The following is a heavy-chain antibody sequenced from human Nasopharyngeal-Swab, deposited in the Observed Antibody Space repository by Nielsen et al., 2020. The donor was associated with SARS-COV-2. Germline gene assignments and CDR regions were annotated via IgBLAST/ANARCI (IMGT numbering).Heavy chain of an antibody. CDR1: GFTFSSFG. CDR2: IAHDASNE. D-gene: IGHD4-17*01. J-gene: IGHJ4*02. V-gene: IGHV3-30*03. CDR3: ARDAPAHYGAFY. Sequence: GESLKLSCAASGFTFSSFGMHWVRQAPGKGLDWVAFIAHDASNEYYGDSVKGRFSISRDSSKNTLYLQMDSLRGEDTAVYYCARDAPAHYGAFYWGRGTLVTVSS.